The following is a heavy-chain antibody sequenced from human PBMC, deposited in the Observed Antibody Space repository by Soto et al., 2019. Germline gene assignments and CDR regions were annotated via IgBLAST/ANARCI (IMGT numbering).Heavy chain of an antibody. D-gene: IGHD2-2*01. Sequence: SEPLSLTCTVSVGSIISYYWSWIRPPPGKGLEWIGYIYYSVSTNYNPSLKSRVTISVDTSKNQFSLKLSPVTAADTAVYYCARAPAFYCSSTSCYFDYWGQGTLVTVSS. CDR1: VGSIISYY. CDR2: IYYSVST. V-gene: IGHV4-59*01. J-gene: IGHJ4*02. CDR3: ARAPAFYCSSTSCYFDY.